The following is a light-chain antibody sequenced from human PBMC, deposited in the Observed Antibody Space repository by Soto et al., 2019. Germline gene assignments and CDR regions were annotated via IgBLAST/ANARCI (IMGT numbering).Light chain of an antibody. Sequence: ESVLTQSPATLSLSPGERATLSCRASQNFGRYLAWYQQKPGQAPRLLIYDTSNRATGIPARFSGSGSGTDFTLTISTLEPEDFAVYYCQQRSDWPPRYTFGQGTKLEIK. V-gene: IGKV3-11*01. CDR2: DTS. CDR1: QNFGRY. J-gene: IGKJ2*01. CDR3: QQRSDWPPRYT.